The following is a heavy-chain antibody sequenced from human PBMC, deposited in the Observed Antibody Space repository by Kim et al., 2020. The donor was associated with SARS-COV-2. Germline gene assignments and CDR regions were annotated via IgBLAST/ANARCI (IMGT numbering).Heavy chain of an antibody. CDR3: AKMIGIAPTGRALEI. CDR1: GFTFSTYG. V-gene: IGHV3-23*01. D-gene: IGHD2-21*01. J-gene: IGHJ3*02. CDR2: ISAGGGDP. Sequence: GGSLRLSCAASGFTFSTYGMNGVRQAPGKGLEWVSSISAGGGDPYYADSVKGRFPISRENSKYTLFPQMDSLRAGDTALCYLAKMIGIAPTGRALEIWG.